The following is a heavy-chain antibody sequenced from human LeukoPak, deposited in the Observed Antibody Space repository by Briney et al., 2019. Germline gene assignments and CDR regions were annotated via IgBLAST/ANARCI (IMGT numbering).Heavy chain of an antibody. CDR2: ISGGSSDI. V-gene: IGHV3-21*04. J-gene: IGHJ4*02. D-gene: IGHD3-10*01. CDR3: ARDPFNMVRGEFDY. CDR1: GFTFSNYA. Sequence: GGSLRLSCAASGFTFSNYAMNWVRQAPGKGLEWVSSISGGSSDIYYADSVKGRFTISRDNAKNSLYLQMNSLRAEDTAVYYCARDPFNMVRGEFDYWGQGTLVTVSS.